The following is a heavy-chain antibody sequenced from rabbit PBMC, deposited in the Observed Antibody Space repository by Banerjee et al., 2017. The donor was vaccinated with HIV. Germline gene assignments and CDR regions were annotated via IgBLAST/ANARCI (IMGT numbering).Heavy chain of an antibody. J-gene: IGHJ4*01. CDR3: ARDGYFRL. CDR1: GFSFSRNYY. V-gene: IGHV1S45*01. Sequence: QEQLVESGGGLVQPEGSLTLTCTASGFSFSRNYYMCWVRQAPGKGLEWIGCTYVGTGNTYYASWAKGRFTSSKTSSTTVTLQMTSLTAADTATYFCARDGYFRLWGPGTLVTVS. CDR2: TYVGTGNT.